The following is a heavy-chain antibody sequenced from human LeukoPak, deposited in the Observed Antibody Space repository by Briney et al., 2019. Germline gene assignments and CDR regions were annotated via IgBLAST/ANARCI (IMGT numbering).Heavy chain of an antibody. Sequence: PSETLSLTCTVSGYSISSGYYWGWIRQPPGKGLEWIGKIYHSGSTNYNPSLKSRVTISVDKSKNQFSLKLSSVTAADTAVYYCARIHDYGDLGPYYFDYWGQGTLVTVSS. J-gene: IGHJ4*02. D-gene: IGHD4-17*01. CDR1: GYSISSGYY. CDR3: ARIHDYGDLGPYYFDY. CDR2: IYHSGST. V-gene: IGHV4-38-2*02.